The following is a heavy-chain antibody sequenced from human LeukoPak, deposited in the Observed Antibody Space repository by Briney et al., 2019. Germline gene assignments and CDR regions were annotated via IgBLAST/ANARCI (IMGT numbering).Heavy chain of an antibody. CDR1: GGTFSSYA. J-gene: IGHJ4*02. V-gene: IGHV1-69*04. CDR2: IIPILGIA. CDR3: ARDIGYCSGGSCRTFGY. Sequence: SVKVSCKASGGTFSSYAISWVRQAPGQGLEWMGRIIPILGIANYAQKFQGRVTITADKSTSTAYMELSSLRSEDTAVYYCARDIGYCSGGSCRTFGYWGQGTLVTVSP. D-gene: IGHD2-15*01.